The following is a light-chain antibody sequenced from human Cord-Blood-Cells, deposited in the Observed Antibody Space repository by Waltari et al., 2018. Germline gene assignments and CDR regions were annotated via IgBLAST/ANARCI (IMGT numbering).Light chain of an antibody. J-gene: IGKJ4*01. CDR1: QSLLHSNGYNY. CDR3: MQALQTPLT. V-gene: IGKV2-28*01. Sequence: DIVMTQSPLSLPVTPGEPASISCRSSQSLLHSNGYNYLDWYLQKPVQSPQLLIYLGSNRYSVDPDRFSGSGSGTDFTLNISRVDAEHVGVYYCMQALQTPLTFGGGTKVEIK. CDR2: LGS.